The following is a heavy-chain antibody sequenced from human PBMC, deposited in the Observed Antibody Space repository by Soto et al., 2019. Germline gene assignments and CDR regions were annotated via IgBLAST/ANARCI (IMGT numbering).Heavy chain of an antibody. D-gene: IGHD3-9*01. J-gene: IGHJ4*02. CDR3: ARDQRRYFDWSPVGY. CDR2: ISYDGSNK. Sequence: QVQLVESGGGVVQPGRSLRLSCAASGFTFSSYAMHWVRQAPGKGLEWVAVISYDGSNKYYADSVKGRFTISRDNSKNTLYLQMNSLRAEDTAVYYCARDQRRYFDWSPVGYWGQGTLVTVSS. V-gene: IGHV3-30-3*01. CDR1: GFTFSSYA.